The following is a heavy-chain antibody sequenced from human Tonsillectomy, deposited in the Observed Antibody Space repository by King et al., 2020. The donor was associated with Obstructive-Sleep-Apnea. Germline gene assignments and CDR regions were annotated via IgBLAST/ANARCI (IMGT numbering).Heavy chain of an antibody. CDR2: ISSRSSHK. CDR3: ARVLAGMDV. Sequence: EVQLVASGGGLVKTGGYLKISCDISGFSVSTYGMSWVRQAPGKGLEWVAFISSRSSHKYYADSVKGRFTISGDNAKNSLLLQMNSLRVEDTAVYYCARVLAGMDVWGQGTTVTVSS. D-gene: IGHD3-16*01. CDR1: GFSVSTYG. V-gene: IGHV3-21*01. J-gene: IGHJ6*02.